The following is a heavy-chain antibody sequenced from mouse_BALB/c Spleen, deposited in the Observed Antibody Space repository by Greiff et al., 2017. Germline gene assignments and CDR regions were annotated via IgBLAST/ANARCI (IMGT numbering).Heavy chain of an antibody. J-gene: IGHJ4*01. V-gene: IGHV2-4-1*01. CDR1: GFSLTSYG. D-gene: IGHD2-10*02. Sequence: VKVVESGPGLVQPSQSLSITCTVSGFSLTSYGVHWVRQSPGKGLEWLGVIWSGGSTDYNAAFISRLSISKDNSKSQVFFKMNSLQADDTAIYYCARVYGNYNSLYAMDYWGQGTSVTVSS. CDR3: ARVYGNYNSLYAMDY. CDR2: IWSGGST.